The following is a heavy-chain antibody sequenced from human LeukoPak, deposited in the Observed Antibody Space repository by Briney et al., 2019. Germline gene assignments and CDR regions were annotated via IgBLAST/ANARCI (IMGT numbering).Heavy chain of an antibody. D-gene: IGHD3-9*01. CDR2: MYPKIGNT. J-gene: IGHJ3*02. CDR1: LYTFTIFD. V-gene: IGHV1-8*01. CDR3: ARLRTSYLTDAFDI. Sequence: ASVKVSCKASLYTFTIFDINCVRHGTRQGLEWRGWMYPKIGNTGYAQKFQGRVTMTTKTTISTAYMELSRVRSEDTAVYYCARLRTSYLTDAFDIWGQGTMVTVSS.